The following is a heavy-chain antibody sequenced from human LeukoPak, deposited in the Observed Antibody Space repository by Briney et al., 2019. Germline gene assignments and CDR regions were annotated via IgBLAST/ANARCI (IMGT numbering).Heavy chain of an antibody. J-gene: IGHJ4*02. V-gene: IGHV3-11*01. CDR1: GFTFSDYY. D-gene: IGHD2-21*02. Sequence: GGSLRLSCAASGFTFSDYYMSWIRQAPGKGLEWVSYISNSGSIIYYADSVKGRFTISRDNAKNSLYLQVTSLRAEDTAVYYCARDHLAYCGGDCWIDYWGQGTLVTVSS. CDR2: ISNSGSII. CDR3: ARDHLAYCGGDCWIDY.